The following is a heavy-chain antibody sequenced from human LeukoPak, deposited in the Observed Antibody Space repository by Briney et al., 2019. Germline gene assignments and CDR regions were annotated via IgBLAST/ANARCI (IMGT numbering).Heavy chain of an antibody. Sequence: GGSLRLSCAASGFSVSNNYMSWVRQAPGRGLEWVSVMYGGGNTDYADSVKGRFTISRDNSRDTLYLQMNSLRVEDTAVYLCARESGFGELFPFAFDYWGQGALVTVAS. CDR3: ARESGFGELFPFAFDY. V-gene: IGHV3-66*01. D-gene: IGHD3-10*01. CDR2: MYGGGNT. CDR1: GFSVSNNY. J-gene: IGHJ4*02.